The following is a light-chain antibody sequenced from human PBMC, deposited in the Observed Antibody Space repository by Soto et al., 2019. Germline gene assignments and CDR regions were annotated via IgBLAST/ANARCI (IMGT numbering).Light chain of an antibody. CDR3: QQYGRSPWA. J-gene: IGKJ1*01. V-gene: IGKV3-20*01. CDR1: QSIRSER. CDR2: GVS. Sequence: EIVLTQSPDTLSLSPGERATLSCRSSQSIRSERLAWYQQKPGQAPRLLIYGVSSRATGIPDRFSGSGSGTDFTLTISRLEPEDFAVYYCQQYGRSPWAFGQGTKVDIK.